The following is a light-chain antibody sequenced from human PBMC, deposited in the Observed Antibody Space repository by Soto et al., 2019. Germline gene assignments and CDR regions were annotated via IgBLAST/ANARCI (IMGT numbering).Light chain of an antibody. V-gene: IGLV2-11*01. CDR1: SGDIGGYNY. J-gene: IGLJ2*01. CDR3: CSYAGSSLV. CDR2: DVN. Sequence: QSALTQPRSVSGSPGQSVTISCTGASGDIGGYNYVSWYQHHPGKAPKLIIFDVNKRPSGVPDRFSGSKSGNTASLTISGLQPEDEADYYCCSYAGSSLVFGGGTQLTV.